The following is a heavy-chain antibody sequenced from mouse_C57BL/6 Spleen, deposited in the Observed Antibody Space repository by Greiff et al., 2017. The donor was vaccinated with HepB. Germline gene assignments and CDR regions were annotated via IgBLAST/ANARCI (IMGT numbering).Heavy chain of an antibody. D-gene: IGHD1-1*01. J-gene: IGHJ2*01. Sequence: VQGVESGAELARPGASVKLSCKASGYTFTSYGISWVKQRTGQGLEWIGEIYPRSGNTYYNEKFKGKATLTADKSSSTAYMELRSLTSEDSAVYFCARPVVGREYYFDYWGQGTTLTVSS. CDR3: ARPVVGREYYFDY. V-gene: IGHV1-81*01. CDR1: GYTFTSYG. CDR2: IYPRSGNT.